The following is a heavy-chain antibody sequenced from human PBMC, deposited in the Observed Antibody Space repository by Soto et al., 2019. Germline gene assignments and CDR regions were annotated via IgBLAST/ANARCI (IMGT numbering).Heavy chain of an antibody. CDR3: VRHQRYSSRWYIAD. CDR2: VYYRGTT. V-gene: IGHV4-39*01. D-gene: IGHD6-19*01. Sequence: SETLSLTCTVSGGSINSANYYWGWIRQPPGKGLEWIGNVYYRGTTYYNPSLKGRVTISVDTSKNQFSLKLSSVTAADSAVFFCVRHQRYSSRWYIADWGQRTPVTFYS. J-gene: IGHJ4*02. CDR1: GGSINSANYY.